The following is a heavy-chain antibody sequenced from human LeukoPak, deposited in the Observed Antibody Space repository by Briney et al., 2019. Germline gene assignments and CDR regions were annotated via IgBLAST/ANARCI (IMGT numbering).Heavy chain of an antibody. V-gene: IGHV3-23*01. D-gene: IGHD6-19*01. CDR3: AKKGTVAGTGYFDY. CDR1: GFTFSSYA. CDR2: ISGSGGST. Sequence: PRGSLRLSCAASGFTFSSYAMSWVRQAPGKGLEWVSGISGSGGSTYYADSVKGRFTISRDNPKNMVYLQMNSLRAEDTAVYYCAKKGTVAGTGYFDYWGQGTRVTVSS. J-gene: IGHJ4*02.